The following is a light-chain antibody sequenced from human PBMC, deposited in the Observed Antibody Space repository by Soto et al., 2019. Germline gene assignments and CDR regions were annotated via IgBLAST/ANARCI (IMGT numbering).Light chain of an antibody. CDR2: KTS. Sequence: DIQMTQSPSTLSASVGDRVTITCRASQSISTYLAWYQQKPGKAPNLLIYKTSSSKSGVPSRFSGSGSGTEFTLTITSLQPDDFATYYCQQYNSWPWTFGQGTKVDIK. CDR3: QQYNSWPWT. CDR1: QSISTY. J-gene: IGKJ1*01. V-gene: IGKV1-5*03.